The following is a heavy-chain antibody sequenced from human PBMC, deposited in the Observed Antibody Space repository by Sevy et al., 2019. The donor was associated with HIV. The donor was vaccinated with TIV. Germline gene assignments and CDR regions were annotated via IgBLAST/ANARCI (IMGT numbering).Heavy chain of an antibody. V-gene: IGHV3-33*01. CDR2: IWYDGSNK. CDR1: GFTFSSYG. CDR3: AMNYYDSSGSSFFFDY. J-gene: IGHJ4*02. D-gene: IGHD3-22*01. Sequence: GGSLRLSCAASGFTFSSYGMHWVRQAPGKGLEWVAVIWYDGSNKYYADSVKGRFTISRDNSKNTLYLQMNSLRAEATAVYYCAMNYYDSSGSSFFFDYWGQGTLVTVSS.